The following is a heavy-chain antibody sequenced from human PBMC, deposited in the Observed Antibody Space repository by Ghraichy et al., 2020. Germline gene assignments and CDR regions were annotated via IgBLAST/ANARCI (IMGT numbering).Heavy chain of an antibody. V-gene: IGHV1-24*01. CDR3: ATDVAGSYYH. Sequence: ASVKVSCKVSGYTLTELSMHWVRQAPGKGLEWMGGFDPEDGETIYAQKFQGRVTMTEDTSTDTAYMELSTLRSEDTAMYYCATDVAGSYYHWGQGTLVTVSS. D-gene: IGHD1-26*01. J-gene: IGHJ5*02. CDR2: FDPEDGET. CDR1: GYTLTELS.